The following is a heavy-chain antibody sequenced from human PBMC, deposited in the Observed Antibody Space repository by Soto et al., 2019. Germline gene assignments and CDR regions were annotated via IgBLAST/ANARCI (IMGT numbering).Heavy chain of an antibody. CDR1: GGSISSSSYY. CDR2: IYYSGST. CDR3: ACSSSWLDAFDI. D-gene: IGHD6-13*01. J-gene: IGHJ3*02. Sequence: QLQLQESGPGLVKPSETLSLTCTVSGGSISSSSYYWGWIRQPPGKGLEWIGSIYYSGSTYYNPSLKSRVTISVDTSKNQFSLKLSSVTAADTAVYYCACSSSWLDAFDIWGQGTMVTVSS. V-gene: IGHV4-39*01.